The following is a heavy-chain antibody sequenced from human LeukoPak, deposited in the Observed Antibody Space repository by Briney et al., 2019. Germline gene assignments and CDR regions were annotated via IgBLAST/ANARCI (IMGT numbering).Heavy chain of an antibody. Sequence: GGSLRLSCAASGFTFTDYYMSWIRQAPGRGLEWLSYISSGSSDTNYADSVKGRFTISRDNAKKSLYLQMNSLRAEDTAVYYCAISVYSGGSDYWGQGTLVSVSS. CDR1: GFTFTDYY. J-gene: IGHJ4*02. CDR3: AISVYSGGSDY. CDR2: ISSGSSDT. D-gene: IGHD1-26*01. V-gene: IGHV3-11*06.